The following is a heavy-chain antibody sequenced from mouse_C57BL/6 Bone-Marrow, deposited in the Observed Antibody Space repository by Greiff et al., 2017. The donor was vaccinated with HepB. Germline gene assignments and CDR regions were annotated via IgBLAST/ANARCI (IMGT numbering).Heavy chain of an antibody. D-gene: IGHD2-3*01. V-gene: IGHV5-12*01. Sequence: EVKLVESGGGLVQPGGSLKLSCAASGFTFSDYYMYWVRQTPEKRLEWVAYISNGGGSTYYPDTVKGRFTISRDNAKNTLYLQMSRLKSEDTAMYYCARLGGYYPFDYWGQGTTLTASS. CDR1: GFTFSDYY. CDR3: ARLGGYYPFDY. CDR2: ISNGGGST. J-gene: IGHJ2*01.